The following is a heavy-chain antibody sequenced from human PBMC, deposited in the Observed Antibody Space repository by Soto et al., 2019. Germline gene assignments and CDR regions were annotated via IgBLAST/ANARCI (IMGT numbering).Heavy chain of an antibody. V-gene: IGHV3-48*03. J-gene: IGHJ6*02. D-gene: IGHD2-2*01. Sequence: ESGGGLVQPGGSLRLSCAASGFTFSSYEMNWVRQAPGKGLEWVSYISSSGSTIYYADSVKGRFTISRDNAKNSLYLQMNSLRAEDTAVYYCASSAIVVVPAADGYYYYGMDVWGQGTTVTVSS. CDR1: GFTFSSYE. CDR3: ASSAIVVVPAADGYYYYGMDV. CDR2: ISSSGSTI.